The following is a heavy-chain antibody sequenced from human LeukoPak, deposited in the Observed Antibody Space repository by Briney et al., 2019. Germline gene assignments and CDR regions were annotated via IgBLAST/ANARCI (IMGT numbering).Heavy chain of an antibody. J-gene: IGHJ6*02. CDR2: ISGSGGST. V-gene: IGHV3-23*01. CDR1: GFTFSSYA. Sequence: GGSLGLSCAASGFTFSSYAMSWVRQAPGKGLEWVSAISGSGGSTYYADSVKGRFTISRDNSKNTLYLQMNSLRAEDTAVYYCAKGVARGSGLYYYYGMDVWGQGTTVTISS. CDR3: AKGVARGSGLYYYYGMDV. D-gene: IGHD3-10*01.